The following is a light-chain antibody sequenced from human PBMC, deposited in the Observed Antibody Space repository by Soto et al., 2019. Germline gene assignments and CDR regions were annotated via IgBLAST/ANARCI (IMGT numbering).Light chain of an antibody. J-gene: IGKJ5*01. CDR1: QSVSSY. CDR2: DAS. V-gene: IGKV3-11*01. Sequence: EIVLTQSPATLSLSPGERATLSCRASQSVSSYLAXYQQKPGQAPRLLIYDASNRATGIPARFSGSGSGTDFTLTISSLEPEDFAVYYCQQRSNWPPITFGQGTRLEIK. CDR3: QQRSNWPPIT.